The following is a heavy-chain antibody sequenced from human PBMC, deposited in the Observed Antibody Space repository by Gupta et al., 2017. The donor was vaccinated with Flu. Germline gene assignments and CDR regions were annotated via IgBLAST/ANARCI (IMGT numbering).Heavy chain of an antibody. CDR1: GYTFTSYG. CDR3: ARDRWSDSSGYLSPYGMDV. D-gene: IGHD3-22*01. V-gene: IGHV1-18*01. J-gene: IGHJ6*02. CDR2: ISAYNGNT. Sequence: QVQLVQSGAEVKKPGASVKVSCKASGYTFTSYGISWVRPAPGQGLEWMGWISAYNGNTNYAQKLQGRVTMTTDTSTSTAYMELRSLRSDDTAVYYCARDRWSDSSGYLSPYGMDVWGQGTTVTVSS.